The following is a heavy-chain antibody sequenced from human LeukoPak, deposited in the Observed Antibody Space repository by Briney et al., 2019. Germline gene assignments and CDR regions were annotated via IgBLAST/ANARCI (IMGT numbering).Heavy chain of an antibody. CDR2: FDPGDGET. CDR1: GYTLTELS. Sequence: ASVKVSCKVSGYTLTELSMHWVRQAPGKGLEWMGGFDPGDGETIYAQKFQGRVTMTEDTSTDTAYMELSSLRSEDTAVYYCATVPVYYYGSGSYYNKPFDYWGQGTLVTVSS. J-gene: IGHJ4*02. CDR3: ATVPVYYYGSGSYYNKPFDY. V-gene: IGHV1-24*01. D-gene: IGHD3-10*01.